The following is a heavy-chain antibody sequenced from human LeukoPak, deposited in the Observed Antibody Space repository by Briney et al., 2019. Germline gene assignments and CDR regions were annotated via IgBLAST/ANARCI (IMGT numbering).Heavy chain of an antibody. Sequence: PGRSLRLSCAASEFSFDDYAMHWVRQGPGKGLEWVSGISWDSAAKGYADSVRGRFTISRDNAKNSLYLQMNSLRVEDTALYYCTNRARKGIGADGDAYDVWGQGTMVTVS. D-gene: IGHD6-13*01. V-gene: IGHV3-9*01. J-gene: IGHJ3*01. CDR1: EFSFDDYA. CDR2: ISWDSAAK. CDR3: TNRARKGIGADGDAYDV.